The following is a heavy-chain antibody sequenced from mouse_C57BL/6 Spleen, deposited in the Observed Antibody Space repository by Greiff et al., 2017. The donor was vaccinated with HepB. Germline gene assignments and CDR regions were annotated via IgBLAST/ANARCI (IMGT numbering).Heavy chain of an antibody. CDR1: GYSITSGYD. D-gene: IGHD3-3*01. J-gene: IGHJ2*01. CDR2: ISYSGST. CDR3: AREGLEYYFDY. V-gene: IGHV3-1*01. Sequence: EVKLVESGPGMVKPSQSLSLTCTVTGYSITSGYDWHWIRHFPGNKLEWMGYISYSGSTNYNPSLKSRISITHDTSKNHFFLKLNSVTTEDTATYYCAREGLEYYFDYWGQGTTLTVSS.